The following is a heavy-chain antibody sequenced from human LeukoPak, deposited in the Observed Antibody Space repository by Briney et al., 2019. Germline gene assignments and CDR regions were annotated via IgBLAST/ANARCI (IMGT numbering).Heavy chain of an antibody. V-gene: IGHV4-38-2*02. Sequence: SETLSLTCAVSGYSISSGYYWGWIRQPPGKGLEWIGSIYHSGSTYYNPSLKSRVTISVDTSKNQFSLKLSSVTAADTAVYYCARDMGWLQPLEYFQHWGQGTLVTVSS. CDR1: GYSISSGYY. CDR2: IYHSGST. D-gene: IGHD5-24*01. CDR3: ARDMGWLQPLEYFQH. J-gene: IGHJ1*01.